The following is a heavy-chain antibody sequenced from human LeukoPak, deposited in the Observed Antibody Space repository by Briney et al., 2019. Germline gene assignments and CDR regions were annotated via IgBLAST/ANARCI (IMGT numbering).Heavy chain of an antibody. CDR1: GDSISSGNW. CDR3: ARATWWELRFDY. V-gene: IGHV4-4*02. Sequence: SGTLSLTCAVSGDSISSGNWWSWVRQPPGKGLEWIGEISHSGSTNYNPSLKSRVTISLDKSKNQFSLKLSSVTAADTAVYYCARATWWELRFDYWGQGTLVTVSS. D-gene: IGHD1-26*01. CDR2: ISHSGST. J-gene: IGHJ4*02.